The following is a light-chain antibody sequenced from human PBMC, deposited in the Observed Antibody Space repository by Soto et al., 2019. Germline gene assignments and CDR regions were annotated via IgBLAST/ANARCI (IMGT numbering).Light chain of an antibody. CDR3: MQSTQLPPT. CDR1: QSLLHITGETF. V-gene: IGKV2D-29*02. CDR2: EVS. J-gene: IGKJ5*01. Sequence: DVVMTQTPLSLSVALGQPAFISCKSSQSLLHITGETFLFWYLQKPGQSPQLLIYEVSTRVSGVPDRFSGSGSGTDFTLEISRVETDDVGIYYCMQSTQLPPTFGQGTRLEI.